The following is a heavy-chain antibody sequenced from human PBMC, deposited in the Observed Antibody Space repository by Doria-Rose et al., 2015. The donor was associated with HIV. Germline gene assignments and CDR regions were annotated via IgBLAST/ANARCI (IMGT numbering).Heavy chain of an antibody. J-gene: IGHJ4*02. CDR2: IFSDDES. CDR3: ARIKSSRWYHKYYFDF. V-gene: IGHV2-26*01. Sequence: QVTLKESGPVLVKPTETLTLTCTVSGVSLSSPGMGVSWIRQPPGKALEWLANIFSDDESSYKTSLKSRLTIYRGTSKSQVVLTMTDMDPVDTATCYCARIKSSRWYHKYYFDFWGQGTLVIVSA. CDR1: GVSLSSPGMG. D-gene: IGHD6-13*01.